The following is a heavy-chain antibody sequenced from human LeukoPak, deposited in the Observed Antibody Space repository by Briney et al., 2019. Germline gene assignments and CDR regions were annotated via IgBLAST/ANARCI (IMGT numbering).Heavy chain of an antibody. J-gene: IGHJ4*02. V-gene: IGHV3-30*18. D-gene: IGHD6-19*01. CDR1: GFIFNNYG. CDR3: AKGLGQWLVMFDS. Sequence: GGSLRLSCAAPGFIFNNYGMHWVRQAPGKGLEWVAVVSYDGSNKYYADSVKGRFTISRDNSKNTLYLQMNSLRAEDTAVYSCAKGLGQWLVMFDSWGQGTLVTVSS. CDR2: VSYDGSNK.